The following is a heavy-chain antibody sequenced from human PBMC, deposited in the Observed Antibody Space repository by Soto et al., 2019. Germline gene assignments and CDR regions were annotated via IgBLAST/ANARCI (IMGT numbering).Heavy chain of an antibody. D-gene: IGHD4-17*01. Sequence: QVQLVQSGAEVKKPGSSVKVSCKASGGTFSSYTISWVRQAPGQGLEWMGRIIPILGIANYAQKLQGRVTITADKSTSTAYMERSSLRAEDTAVYYGARDQDYGDYGGWYWFDPWGQGTLVTVSS. CDR1: GGTFSSYT. CDR3: ARDQDYGDYGGWYWFDP. V-gene: IGHV1-69*08. CDR2: IIPILGIA. J-gene: IGHJ5*02.